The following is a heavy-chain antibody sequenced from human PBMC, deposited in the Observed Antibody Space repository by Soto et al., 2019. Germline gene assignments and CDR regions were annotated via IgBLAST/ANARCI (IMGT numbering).Heavy chain of an antibody. Sequence: LSLTCTVSGGSISSYYWSWIRQPPGKGLEWIGYIYYSGSTNYNPSLKSRVTISVDTSKNQFSLKLSSVTAADTAVYYCARGGHYDSSYGMDVWGQGTTVTVSS. CDR2: IYYSGST. D-gene: IGHD3-22*01. CDR1: GGSISSYY. CDR3: ARGGHYDSSYGMDV. J-gene: IGHJ6*02. V-gene: IGHV4-59*01.